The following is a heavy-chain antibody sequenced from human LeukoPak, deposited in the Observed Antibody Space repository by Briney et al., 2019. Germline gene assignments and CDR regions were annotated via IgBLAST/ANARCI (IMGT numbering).Heavy chain of an antibody. J-gene: IGHJ6*02. Sequence: SETLSLTCTVSGGSISSSSYYWGWIRQPPGKGLEWIGSIYYSGSTYYNPSLKSRVTISVDTSKNQFSLKLSSVTAADTAVYYCARHQFLGGYSYYYTMDVWGQGTTVTVSS. CDR1: GGSISSSSYY. D-gene: IGHD5-18*01. CDR3: ARHQFLGGYSYYYTMDV. V-gene: IGHV4-39*01. CDR2: IYYSGST.